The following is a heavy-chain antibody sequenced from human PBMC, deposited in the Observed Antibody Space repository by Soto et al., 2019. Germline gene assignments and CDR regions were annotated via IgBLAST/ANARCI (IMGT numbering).Heavy chain of an antibody. D-gene: IGHD3-22*01. V-gene: IGHV3-11*01. J-gene: IGHJ5*02. Sequence: PGGSLTLSCAASGFSFRDYYMSWIRQAPGKGLEWISYISGSGNTIYYADSVKGRFIISRDNAKNSLFLQMNSLRADDTAVYYCARDRLPMVVVVMGWFDPWGQGTLVTVSS. CDR1: GFSFRDYY. CDR2: ISGSGNTI. CDR3: ARDRLPMVVVVMGWFDP.